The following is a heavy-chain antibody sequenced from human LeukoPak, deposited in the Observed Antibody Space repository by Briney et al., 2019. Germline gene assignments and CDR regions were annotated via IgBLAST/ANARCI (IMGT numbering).Heavy chain of an antibody. CDR2: IIPSLDVA. V-gene: IGHV1-69*04. CDR1: GDTFIPYT. Sequence: SVKVSCKASGDTFIPYTFSWVRQAPGQGLEWIRRIIPSLDVANYAHKFQGRVTLSVDRDTATTYMEVTSLRSEDTAIYYCARDHCSPGTCLGGHWGQGTLVTVSS. CDR3: ARDHCSPGTCLGGH. D-gene: IGHD2-15*01. J-gene: IGHJ4*02.